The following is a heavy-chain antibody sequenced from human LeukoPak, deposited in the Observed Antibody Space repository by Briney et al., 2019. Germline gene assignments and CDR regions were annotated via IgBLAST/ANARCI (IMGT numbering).Heavy chain of an antibody. CDR3: ARAGLMVFAAAFDY. CDR1: GFTFSSYS. D-gene: IGHD2-8*01. CDR2: ISSSSSSI. V-gene: IGHV3-21*01. J-gene: IGHJ4*02. Sequence: GGSLRLSCAASGFTFSSYSMNWVRQAPGKGLEWVSSISSSSSSIYYADSVKGRFTISRDNAKNSLYLQMNSLRADDTAEYYCARAGLMVFAAAFDYWGQGTLVTVSS.